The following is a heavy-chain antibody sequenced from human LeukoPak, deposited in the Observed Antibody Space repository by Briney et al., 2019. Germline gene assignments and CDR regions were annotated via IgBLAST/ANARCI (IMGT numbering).Heavy chain of an antibody. Sequence: PGGSLRLSCAASGFTFNNYGVSWVRQAPGKGLEWVANIKQDGSEKYYVDSVKGRFTISRDNAKNSLYLQMNSLRAEDTAVYYCARGFGSFDYWGQGTLVTVSS. J-gene: IGHJ4*02. CDR2: IKQDGSEK. CDR3: ARGFGSFDY. CDR1: GFTFNNYG. V-gene: IGHV3-7*04. D-gene: IGHD3-10*01.